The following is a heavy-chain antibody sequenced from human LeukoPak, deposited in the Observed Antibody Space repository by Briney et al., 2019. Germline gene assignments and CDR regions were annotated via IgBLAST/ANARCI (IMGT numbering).Heavy chain of an antibody. V-gene: IGHV3-23*01. CDR3: AKNYGVSRPFYDY. D-gene: IGHD4-17*01. CDR2: ISGGGDYI. Sequence: GGSLRLSCAGTGFSFSAYAMTWVRQTPEKGLEWVSAISGGGDYIYYADSVRGRFTASRDNSKSTMFLQMNSLRADDTAIYFCAKNYGVSRPFYDYWGQGILVIVSS. J-gene: IGHJ4*02. CDR1: GFSFSAYA.